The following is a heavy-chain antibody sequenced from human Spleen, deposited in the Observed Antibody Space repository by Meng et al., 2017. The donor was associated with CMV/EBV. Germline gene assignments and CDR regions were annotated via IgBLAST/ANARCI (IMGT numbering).Heavy chain of an antibody. CDR2: IRYDGGNK. CDR3: ARGGYYYGSGSPREFDY. J-gene: IGHJ4*02. V-gene: IGHV3-30*02. CDR1: GFTFSSYG. D-gene: IGHD3-10*01. Sequence: GESLKISCAASGFTFSSYGIHWVRQAPGKGLEWVAFIRYDGGNKYYADSVKGRFTISRDNSKNTLYLQMNSLRAEDTAVYYCARGGYYYGSGSPREFDYWGQGTLVTVSS.